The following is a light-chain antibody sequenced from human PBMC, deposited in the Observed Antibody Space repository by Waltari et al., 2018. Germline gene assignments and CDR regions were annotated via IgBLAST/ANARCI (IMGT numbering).Light chain of an antibody. CDR2: EVS. J-gene: IGLJ3*02. V-gene: IGLV2-14*01. Sequence: QSALTQPASVSGSPGQSITISCSGPSSDIGAYNHASWYQQHPGKAPKLMIYEVSNRPSGVSNRFSGSKSGNTASLTISGLQADDESHYYCTSFTSSATWVFGGGTKVTVL. CDR1: SSDIGAYNH. CDR3: TSFTSSATWV.